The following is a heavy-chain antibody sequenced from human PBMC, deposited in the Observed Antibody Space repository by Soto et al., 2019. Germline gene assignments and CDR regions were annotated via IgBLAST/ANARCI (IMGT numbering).Heavy chain of an antibody. V-gene: IGHV4-39*01. J-gene: IGHJ5*02. D-gene: IGHD6-13*01. CDR1: GGSMGGYY. CDR2: IYYSGFT. Sequence: RSLTCTVSGGSMGGYYWDWIRQSPGKGLEWIGNIYYSGFTLYNPSLKSRVTISVDTSKNQFSLKLRSVTAADTAVYYCARHPAAGPRFDTWGQGTLVTVSS. CDR3: ARHPAAGPRFDT.